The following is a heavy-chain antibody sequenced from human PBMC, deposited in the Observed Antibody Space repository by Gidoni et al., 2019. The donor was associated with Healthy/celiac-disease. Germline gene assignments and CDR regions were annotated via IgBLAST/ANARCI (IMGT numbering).Heavy chain of an antibody. CDR2: INHSGST. CDR1: GGSFSGYY. D-gene: IGHD2-15*01. V-gene: IGHV4-34*01. J-gene: IGHJ1*01. CDR3: ARGLKTSSRTKEYFQH. Sequence: QVQLQQWGAGLLKPSETLSLTCAVYGGSFSGYYWSWISQPPGKGLEWIGEINHSGSTNYNPSLKSRVTISVDTSKNQFSLKLSAVTAADTAVYYCARGLKTSSRTKEYFQHWGQGTLVTVSS.